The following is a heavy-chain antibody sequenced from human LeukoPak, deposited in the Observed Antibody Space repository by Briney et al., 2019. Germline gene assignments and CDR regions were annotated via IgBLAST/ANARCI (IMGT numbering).Heavy chain of an antibody. CDR2: ISSSSSYI. D-gene: IGHD2-8*02. Sequence: GGSLRLSCAASGFTFSSYSMNWVRQAPGKGLEWVSSISSSSSYIYYVDSVKGRFTISRDNAKNSLYLQMNSLRAEDTAVYYCARGGGTESCYFDYWGQGTLVTVSS. V-gene: IGHV3-21*01. CDR1: GFTFSSYS. CDR3: ARGGGTESCYFDY. J-gene: IGHJ4*02.